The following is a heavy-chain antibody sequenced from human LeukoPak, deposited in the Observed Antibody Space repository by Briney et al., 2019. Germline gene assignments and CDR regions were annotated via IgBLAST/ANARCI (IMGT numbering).Heavy chain of an antibody. V-gene: IGHV3-7*05. J-gene: IGHJ4*02. CDR2: IKQDGSEK. D-gene: IGHD5-24*01. CDR1: GLTFSSYW. CDR3: ARVRDAYNHPVVYFDY. Sequence: GGSLRLSCAAYGLTFSSYWVSWVRQDPGKGLEWVANIKQDGSEKYYVESVKGRFTISRDNAKNSLYLQMNSLRVEDTAVYYCARVRDAYNHPVVYFDYWGQGTLVTVSS.